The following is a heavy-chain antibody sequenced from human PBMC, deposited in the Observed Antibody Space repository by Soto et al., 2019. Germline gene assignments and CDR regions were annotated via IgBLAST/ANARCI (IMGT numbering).Heavy chain of an antibody. Sequence: ASVKVSCKASGYTFTSYDINWGRQATGQGLEWMGWMNPNSGNTGYAQKFQGRVTMTRDTSISTAYMVYLQMDSLKPEDTAVYYCARDRFGYYYDSSDYYPIEARGQGTLVTVSS. CDR1: GYTFTSYD. CDR3: ARDRFGYYYDSSDYYPIEA. J-gene: IGHJ4*02. V-gene: IGHV1-8*01. CDR2: MNPNSGNT. D-gene: IGHD3-22*01.